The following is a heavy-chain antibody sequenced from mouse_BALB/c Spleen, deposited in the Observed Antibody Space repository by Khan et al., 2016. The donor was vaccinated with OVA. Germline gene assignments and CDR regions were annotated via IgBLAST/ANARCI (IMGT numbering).Heavy chain of an antibody. CDR3: AREEALYYFDY. CDR2: IYPGTDNT. CDR1: GYIFTSYW. V-gene: IGHV1S132*01. J-gene: IGHJ2*01. Sequence: VQLQESGAELVRPGASVKLSCKTSGYIFTSYWIHWVKQRSEQGLEWIARIYPGTDNTYYNEKLKDKATLTADKSSSTAYMQLSSLKSEDSAVYFCAREEALYYFDYWGQGTTLTVSS. D-gene: IGHD3-2*02.